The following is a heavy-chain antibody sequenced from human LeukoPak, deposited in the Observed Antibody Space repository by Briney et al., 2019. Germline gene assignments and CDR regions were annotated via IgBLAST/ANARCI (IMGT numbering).Heavy chain of an antibody. CDR2: ISAYNGNT. CDR1: GYTFTSYG. D-gene: IGHD3-3*01. V-gene: IGHV1-18*01. CDR3: ARDQGGNDFWSGYSYYYGMDV. J-gene: IGHJ6*02. Sequence: ASVKVSCKASGYTFTSYGISWVRQAPGQGLEWMGWISAYNGNTNYAQKLQGRVTMTTDTSTSTAYMELRSLRSDDTAVYYCARDQGGNDFWSGYSYYYGMDVWGQGTTVTVSS.